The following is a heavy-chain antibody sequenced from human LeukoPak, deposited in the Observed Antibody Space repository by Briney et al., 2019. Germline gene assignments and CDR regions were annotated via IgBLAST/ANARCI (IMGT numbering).Heavy chain of an antibody. J-gene: IGHJ4*02. CDR3: ARGELSYLRLLDC. V-gene: IGHV3-30*03. D-gene: IGHD1-26*01. Sequence: GRSLRLSCAASGFTFSSYGMHWVRQAPGKGLEWVAVISYDGSNKYYADSVKGRFTISRDNSKNTLYLQMNSLRAEDTAVYYCARGELSYLRLLDCWGQGTLVTVSS. CDR2: ISYDGSNK. CDR1: GFTFSSYG.